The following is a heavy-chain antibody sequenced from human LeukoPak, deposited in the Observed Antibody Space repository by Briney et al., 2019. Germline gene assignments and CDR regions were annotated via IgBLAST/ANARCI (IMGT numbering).Heavy chain of an antibody. CDR2: IYYSGST. J-gene: IGHJ5*02. CDR1: GGSISSYY. D-gene: IGHD2-15*01. CDR3: ARHEGKVAASNWFDP. V-gene: IGHV4-59*08. Sequence: PSETLSLTCTVSGGSISSYYWSWLRQPPGKGLEWIGYIYYSGSTNYNPSLKSRVTISVDTSKNQFSLKLSSVTAADTAVYYCARHEGKVAASNWFDPWGQGTLVAVSS.